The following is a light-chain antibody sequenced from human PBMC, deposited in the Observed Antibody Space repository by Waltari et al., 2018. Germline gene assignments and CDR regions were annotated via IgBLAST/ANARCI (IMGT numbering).Light chain of an antibody. Sequence: EIVLTQSPGTLSLSPGERATLSCRASQSVSTYLTWYQQKPGQAPRLLIFDASTRATGIPARFSGSGSGTDFTLTISSLEPEDFAVYYCQQRTNWPWTFGQGP. CDR2: DAS. V-gene: IGKV3-11*01. CDR1: QSVSTY. CDR3: QQRTNWPWT. J-gene: IGKJ1*01.